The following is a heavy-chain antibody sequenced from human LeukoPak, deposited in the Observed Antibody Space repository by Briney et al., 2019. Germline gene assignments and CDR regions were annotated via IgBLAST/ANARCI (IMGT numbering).Heavy chain of an antibody. Sequence: SETLSLTCTVSGGSISRYYWTWIRQPPGKGLEWIGYIYYSGSTNYNPSLKSRVITSVDTSKNQFSLRLSSVTAADTAIYYCARARPGSNWYFDIWGRGILVTVSS. J-gene: IGHJ2*01. CDR1: GGSISRYY. CDR2: IYYSGST. D-gene: IGHD5/OR15-5a*01. V-gene: IGHV4-59*01. CDR3: ARARPGSNWYFDI.